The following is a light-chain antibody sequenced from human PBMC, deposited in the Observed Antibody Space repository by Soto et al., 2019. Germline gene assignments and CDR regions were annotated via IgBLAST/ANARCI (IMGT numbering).Light chain of an antibody. J-gene: IGKJ4*01. Sequence: DIQMTQSPSSLSASVGDRVTITCRASQRISSYLNWYQQKPGKAPQLLIFAASNLQSGVPSRFSGSGSGTDFTLTISSLQPEDFATYYCQQPNSYPLTFGGGTKVDIK. V-gene: IGKV1-39*01. CDR2: AAS. CDR1: QRISSY. CDR3: QQPNSYPLT.